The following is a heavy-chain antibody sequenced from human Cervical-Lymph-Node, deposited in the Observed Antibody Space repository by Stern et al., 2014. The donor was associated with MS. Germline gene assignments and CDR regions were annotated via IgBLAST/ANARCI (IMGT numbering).Heavy chain of an antibody. Sequence: EVQLVESGAEVKKVGESLKISCKTSGYSFTSYWFAWVRPMPGKGLEWMGIIFPDDSDTRYSPSFQGQVSISADKSSSTAYLQWSSLKASDTATYYCARIAVAGSFDYWGQGAPVTVSS. CDR2: IFPDDSDT. CDR3: ARIAVAGSFDY. J-gene: IGHJ4*02. V-gene: IGHV5-51*01. CDR1: GYSFTSYW. D-gene: IGHD6-19*01.